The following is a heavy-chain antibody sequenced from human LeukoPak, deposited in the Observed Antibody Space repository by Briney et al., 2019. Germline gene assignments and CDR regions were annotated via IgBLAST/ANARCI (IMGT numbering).Heavy chain of an antibody. J-gene: IGHJ4*02. CDR1: GFTFTTYR. Sequence: GGSLRLSCAASGFTFTTYRMNWVRQAPGKGLEWVSSISSSRDYIYYADSVKGRFTISRDNAKNSLYLQMNSLRAEDTAVYYCATFGYNWNLGYWGQGTLVTVSS. V-gene: IGHV3-21*01. CDR3: ATFGYNWNLGY. CDR2: ISSSRDYI. D-gene: IGHD1-20*01.